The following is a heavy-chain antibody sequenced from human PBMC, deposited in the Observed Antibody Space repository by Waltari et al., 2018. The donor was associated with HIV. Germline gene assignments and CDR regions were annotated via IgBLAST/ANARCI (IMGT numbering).Heavy chain of an antibody. CDR1: GGSISSRSYS. Sequence: QVQLQESGPGLVKPSQTLSLTCTVPGGSISSRSYSWNWIRQPAGQGLEWIGRIYTSRSTNYNPALKSRVTISVDTSKNQFSLKLSSVTAADTAVYYCAREAYGDYEPYNWFDPWGQGTLVTVSS. CDR3: AREAYGDYEPYNWFDP. CDR2: IYTSRST. D-gene: IGHD4-17*01. J-gene: IGHJ5*02. V-gene: IGHV4-61*02.